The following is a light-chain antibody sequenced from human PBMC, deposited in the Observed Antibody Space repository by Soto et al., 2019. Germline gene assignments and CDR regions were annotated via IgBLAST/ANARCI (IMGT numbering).Light chain of an antibody. CDR1: SSDVGGYNY. J-gene: IGLJ1*01. V-gene: IGLV2-11*01. CDR2: DVS. Sequence: QSVLTQPASVSGSPGQSITISCTGTSSDVGGYNYVSWYQQHPGKAPKLMIYDVSKRPSGVPDRFSGSKSGNTASLTISGLQAEDEADYYCCSFAGTYTPSHVFGTGTKLTVL. CDR3: CSFAGTYTPSHV.